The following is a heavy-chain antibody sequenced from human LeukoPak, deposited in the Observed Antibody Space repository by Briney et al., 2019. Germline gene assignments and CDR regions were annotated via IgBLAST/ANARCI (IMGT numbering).Heavy chain of an antibody. CDR3: ARDLGPMGSDTWLGAFDI. D-gene: IGHD3-16*01. CDR1: GGSIGTYY. CDR2: IYTSGTT. Sequence: SETLSLTCTVSGGSIGTYYWSWIRQPAGKGREWIGRIYTSGTTNYNPSLNSRVTMSVDPSKNQFSLKVTSVTAADTATYFCARDLGPMGSDTWLGAFDIWGQGTMVTVSS. J-gene: IGHJ3*02. V-gene: IGHV4-4*07.